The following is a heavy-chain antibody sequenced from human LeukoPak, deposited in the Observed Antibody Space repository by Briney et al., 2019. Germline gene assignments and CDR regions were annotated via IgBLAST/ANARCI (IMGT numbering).Heavy chain of an antibody. J-gene: IGHJ4*02. D-gene: IGHD3-22*01. CDR3: ARVKVVINAIFDY. V-gene: IGHV3-9*01. CDR1: GFTFDDYA. CDR2: ISWNSGSI. Sequence: PGGSLRLSCAASGFTFDDYAMHWVRQAPGKGLEWVSGISWNSGSIGYADSVKGRFTISRDNAKNSLYLQTNSLRAEDTAVYYCARVKVVINAIFDYWGQGTLVTVSS.